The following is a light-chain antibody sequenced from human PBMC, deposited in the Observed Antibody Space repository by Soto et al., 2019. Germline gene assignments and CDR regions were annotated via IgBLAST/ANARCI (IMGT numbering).Light chain of an antibody. J-gene: IGKJ1*01. CDR2: DAS. Sequence: ENVLTQSPGTLSLSPGERATLSCRASQSVSSSYLAWYQQKPGQPPSLLIFDASNRATGIPDRFSGSGSGTYFTLTISSLEPEDFAVYYCQQYGSSPPSWTFGQGTKVEIK. CDR3: QQYGSSPPSWT. CDR1: QSVSSSY. V-gene: IGKV3-20*01.